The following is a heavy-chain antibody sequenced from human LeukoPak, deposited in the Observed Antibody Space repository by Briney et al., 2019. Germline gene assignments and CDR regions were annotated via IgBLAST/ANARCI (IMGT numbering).Heavy chain of an antibody. V-gene: IGHV3-30*02. CDR1: GFTFSSYG. CDR3: ARSGYCSSTSCYTDWFDP. CDR2: IRYDGSNK. D-gene: IGHD2-2*02. Sequence: GGSLRLSCAASGFTFSSYGMHWVRQAPGKGLEWVAFIRYDGSNKYYADSVKGRFTISRDNSKNTLYLQMNSLRAEDTAVYYCARSGYCSSTSCYTDWFDPWGQGTLVTVSS. J-gene: IGHJ5*02.